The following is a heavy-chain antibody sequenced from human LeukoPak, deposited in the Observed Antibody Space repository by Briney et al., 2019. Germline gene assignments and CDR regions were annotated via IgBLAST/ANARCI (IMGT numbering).Heavy chain of an antibody. CDR1: GFTFSSYS. CDR3: ARVRLDSGTYSLYY. D-gene: IGHD3-10*01. V-gene: IGHV3-48*01. CDR2: ISGRSSTK. J-gene: IGHJ4*02. Sequence: QPGGSLRRSCAASGFTFSSYSMNWVRQAPGKGLEGGSYISGRSSTKYYADSVKGRFTISRDNAENSLYLQMNSLRVEDTAVYYCARVRLDSGTYSLYYWGQGTLVTVSS.